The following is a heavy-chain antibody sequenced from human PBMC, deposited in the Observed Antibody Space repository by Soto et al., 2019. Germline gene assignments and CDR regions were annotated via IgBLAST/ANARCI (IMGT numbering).Heavy chain of an antibody. D-gene: IGHD2-21*02. V-gene: IGHV3-30*18. CDR3: AKGLAYCGGDCYSHFDL. Sequence: GGSLRLSCAASGFTFSSYCMHWVRKAPGKGLEWVAVISYDGSNKYYADSVKGRFTISRDNSKNTLYLQMNSLRAEDTAVYYCAKGLAYCGGDCYSHFDLWGRGTLVTVS. J-gene: IGHJ2*01. CDR1: GFTFSSYC. CDR2: ISYDGSNK.